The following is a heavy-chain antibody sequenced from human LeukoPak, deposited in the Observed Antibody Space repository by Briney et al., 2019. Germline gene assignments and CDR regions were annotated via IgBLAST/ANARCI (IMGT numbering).Heavy chain of an antibody. J-gene: IGHJ4*02. V-gene: IGHV1-46*01. Sequence: ASVKVSCKASGYTFTRYSIYWVRQAPGQGLEWMGIINPSGGSTSYAQKFQGRVTMTRDTSTSTVYMELSSLRSEDTAVYYCARGYYYDSSGYYPGGDYWGQGTLVTVPS. CDR1: GYTFTRYS. D-gene: IGHD3-22*01. CDR3: ARGYYYDSSGYYPGGDY. CDR2: INPSGGST.